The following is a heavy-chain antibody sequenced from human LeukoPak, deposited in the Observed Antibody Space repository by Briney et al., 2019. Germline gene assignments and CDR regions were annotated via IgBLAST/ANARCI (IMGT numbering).Heavy chain of an antibody. CDR2: ISYDGSNK. CDR3: ARVPWGSGWHYFDY. D-gene: IGHD6-19*01. J-gene: IGHJ4*02. V-gene: IGHV3-30*01. CDR1: GFTFSSYA. Sequence: PGRSLRLSCAASGFTFSSYAMHWVRQAPGKGLEWVAVISYDGSNKYYADSVKGRFTISRDNSKNTLYLQMNSLRAEDTAVYYCARVPWGSGWHYFDYWGQGTLVTVSS.